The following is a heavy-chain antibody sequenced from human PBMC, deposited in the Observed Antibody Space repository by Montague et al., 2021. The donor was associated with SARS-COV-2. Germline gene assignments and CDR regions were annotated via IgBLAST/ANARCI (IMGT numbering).Heavy chain of an antibody. J-gene: IGHJ4*02. CDR2: IYYSGST. CDR1: GGSISSYY. D-gene: IGHD6-19*01. V-gene: IGHV4-59*01. Sequence: SEILSLTCTVSGGSISSYYWSWIRQPPGKGLEWIGYIYYSGSTNYNPSLKSRVTISVDTSKNQFSLKLSSVTAAGTAVYYCARFSGYVDYWGQGTLVTVSS. CDR3: ARFSGYVDY.